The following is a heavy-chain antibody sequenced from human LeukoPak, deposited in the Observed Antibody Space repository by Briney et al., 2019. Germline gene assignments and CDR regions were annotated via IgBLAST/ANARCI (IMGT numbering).Heavy chain of an antibody. CDR1: GFTFSGYA. J-gene: IGHJ6*03. Sequence: GGSLRLSCAASGFTFSGYAMSWVRQAPGKGLEWVSAISGSGGSTYYADSVKGRFTISRDNSKNTLYLQMNSLRSEDTGVYYCARGTGELPRWDYYYDMDVWGKGTAVTVSS. CDR2: ISGSGGST. CDR3: ARGTGELPRWDYYYDMDV. V-gene: IGHV3-23*01. D-gene: IGHD1-26*01.